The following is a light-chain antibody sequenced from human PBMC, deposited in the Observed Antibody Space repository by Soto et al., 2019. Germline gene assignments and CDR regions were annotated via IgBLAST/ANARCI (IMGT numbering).Light chain of an antibody. V-gene: IGLV2-14*03. J-gene: IGLJ3*02. Sequence: QSALTQPASVSXXPGQSVILSCSGTSGDIGAYDHVAWFQQHPGEVPKLLLRDVTNRPSGVSGRFSGSKSGNTAYLTISGLRPEDEADYYCSSSTHSNTVVFGGGTQLTVL. CDR3: SSSTHSNTVV. CDR1: SGDIGAYDH. CDR2: DVT.